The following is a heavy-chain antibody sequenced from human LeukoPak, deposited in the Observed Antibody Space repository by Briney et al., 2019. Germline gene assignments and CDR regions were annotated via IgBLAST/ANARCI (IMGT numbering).Heavy chain of an antibody. CDR1: GFTFSSYI. J-gene: IGHJ6*03. Sequence: PGGSLRLSCAASGFTFSSYIMNWVRQAPGKGLEWVANIKQDGSEKYYVDSVKGRFTISRDNAKNSLYLQMNSLRAEDTAVYYCARASTQPGYYESDYYYMDVWGKGTTVTVSS. CDR2: IKQDGSEK. V-gene: IGHV3-7*01. CDR3: ARASTQPGYYESDYYYMDV. D-gene: IGHD3-22*01.